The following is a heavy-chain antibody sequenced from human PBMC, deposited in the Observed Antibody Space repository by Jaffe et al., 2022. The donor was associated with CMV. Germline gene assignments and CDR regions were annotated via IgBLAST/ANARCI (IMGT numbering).Heavy chain of an antibody. CDR2: ISSSSSYI. D-gene: IGHD3-22*01. CDR1: GFTFSSYS. V-gene: IGHV3-21*01. J-gene: IGHJ4*02. CDR3: ARTDGGTMIVVPFDY. Sequence: EVQLVESGGGLVKPGGSLRLSCAASGFTFSSYSMNWVRQAPGKGLEWVSSISSSSSYIYYADSVKGRFTISRDNAKNSLYLQMNSLRAEDTAVYYCARTDGGTMIVVPFDYWGQGTLVTVSS.